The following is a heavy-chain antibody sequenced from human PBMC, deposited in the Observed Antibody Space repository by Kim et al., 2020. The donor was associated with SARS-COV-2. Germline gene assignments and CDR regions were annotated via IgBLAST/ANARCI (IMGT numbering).Heavy chain of an antibody. Sequence: SETLSLTCSVSGVSISGDSHTWGWIRQPPGRGLEWIGSIYYSGRTYYNPSLKARVTMSLDTSKNQISLKLRSVTAADSAMYYCATGEVTGSLPYFYYPMDVWGPGTAVTVSS. CDR1: GVSISGDSHT. D-gene: IGHD3-9*01. CDR2: IYYSGRT. V-gene: IGHV4-39*01. CDR3: ATGEVTGSLPYFYYPMDV. J-gene: IGHJ6*02.